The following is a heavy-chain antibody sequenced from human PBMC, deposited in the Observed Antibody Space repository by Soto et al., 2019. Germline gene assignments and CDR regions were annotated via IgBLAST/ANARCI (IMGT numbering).Heavy chain of an antibody. Sequence: EVQLVESGGGLIQPGTSLRLSCAASGFTFSNFWMHWVRQAPGKGLVWVARINSDGSSTSYAASVKGRFTISRDNAKNTLYVQMNSLRAADTAVYYCARDLRYCSGGTCYLYYYGMDVWGPGTTVTVSS. CDR2: INSDGSST. CDR1: GFTFSNFW. D-gene: IGHD2-15*01. CDR3: ARDLRYCSGGTCYLYYYGMDV. J-gene: IGHJ6*02. V-gene: IGHV3-74*01.